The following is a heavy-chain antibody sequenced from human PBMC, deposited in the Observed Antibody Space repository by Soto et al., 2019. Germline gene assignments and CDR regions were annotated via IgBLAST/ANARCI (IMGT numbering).Heavy chain of an antibody. D-gene: IGHD2-21*02. Sequence: QVQLVQSGAEVKKPGAAVKVSCKASGYTFTSYGISWVRQAPGQGLEWMGWISAYNGNTKYAQKLQGRVTMTTDTSTSTAYMELRSLRADDTAVYYCARGGTVVTPSYYYGMDVGGQGTTVTVSS. V-gene: IGHV1-18*01. CDR3: ARGGTVVTPSYYYGMDV. CDR2: ISAYNGNT. J-gene: IGHJ6*02. CDR1: GYTFTSYG.